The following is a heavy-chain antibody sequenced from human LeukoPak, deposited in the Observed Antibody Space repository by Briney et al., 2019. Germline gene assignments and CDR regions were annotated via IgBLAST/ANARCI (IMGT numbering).Heavy chain of an antibody. CDR3: ARAGQDYYYGMDV. Sequence: PGGSLRLSCAPFGFTFSDYYMSWIRQAPGEGLEWVSYISSSTGFTNYGDSVRGRFTISRDNAENVLYLHMDSLRAEDTGVYYCARAGQDYYYGMDVWGQGTTVTVSS. J-gene: IGHJ6*02. CDR2: ISSSTGFT. V-gene: IGHV3-11*06. CDR1: GFTFSDYY.